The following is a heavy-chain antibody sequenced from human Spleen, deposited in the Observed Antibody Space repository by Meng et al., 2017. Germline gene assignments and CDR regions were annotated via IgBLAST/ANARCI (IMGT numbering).Heavy chain of an antibody. D-gene: IGHD2-15*01. CDR2: ISYDGSNK. CDR1: GFTFSSYA. CDR3: ARGRHCSGGSCYHDY. V-gene: IGHV3-30*01. Sequence: GESLKISCAASGFTFSSYAMHWVRQAPGKGLEWVAVISYDGSNKYYADSVKGRFTISRDNSKNTLYLQMNSLRSEDTAVYYCARGRHCSGGSCYHDYWGQGTLVTVSS. J-gene: IGHJ4*02.